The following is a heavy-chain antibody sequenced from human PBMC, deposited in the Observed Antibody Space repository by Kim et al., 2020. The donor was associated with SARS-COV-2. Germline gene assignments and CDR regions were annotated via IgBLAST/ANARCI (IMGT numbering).Heavy chain of an antibody. V-gene: IGHV3-49*04. J-gene: IGHJ3*02. Sequence: GGSLRLSCTASGFTFGDYAMSWVRQAPGKGLEWVGFIRSKAYGGTTEYAASVKGRFTISSDDSKSIAYLQMNSLKTEDTAIYYWTGPPPYYYDSSGYWGYAFDIWGQGAMVTVSS. CDR2: IRSKAYGGTT. CDR3: TGPPPYYYDSSGYWGYAFDI. D-gene: IGHD3-22*01. CDR1: GFTFGDYA.